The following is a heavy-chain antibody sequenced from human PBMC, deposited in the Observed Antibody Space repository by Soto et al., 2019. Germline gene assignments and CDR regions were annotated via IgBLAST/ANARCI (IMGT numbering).Heavy chain of an antibody. CDR3: ARGVLANWGPENWFDP. J-gene: IGHJ5*02. D-gene: IGHD7-27*01. CDR1: GASISRGAYY. V-gene: IGHV4-31*03. Sequence: KPSETLSLTCSVSGASISRGAYYWSWIRQHPGKGLEWIGNIYYSGSAYYNPSLKSRVTISVDTSQNQFSLKLSSVTAADTAVYYCARGVLANWGPENWFDPRGQGTRVTVSS. CDR2: IYYSGSA.